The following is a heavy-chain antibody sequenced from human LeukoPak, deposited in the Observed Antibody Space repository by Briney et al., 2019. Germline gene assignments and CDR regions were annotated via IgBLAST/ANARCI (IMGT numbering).Heavy chain of an antibody. J-gene: IGHJ4*02. Sequence: ASVKVSCKASGYTFTNYTIHWVRQAPGQRLEWMGWINAGNGNTQYSQKFQGRVTITRDTSSSAAYMELSSLRSEDTAVYYCARAFYSDISGYLYYYDSWGQGTLVTVSS. CDR2: INAGNGNT. CDR1: GYTFTNYT. CDR3: ARAFYSDISGYLYYYDS. V-gene: IGHV1-3*01. D-gene: IGHD3-22*01.